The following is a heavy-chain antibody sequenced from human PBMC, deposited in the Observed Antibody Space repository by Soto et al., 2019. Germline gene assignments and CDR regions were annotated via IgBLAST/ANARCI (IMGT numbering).Heavy chain of an antibody. CDR3: ARDKGPRHYYYYGMDV. Sequence: QVQLVESGGGVVQPGRSLRLSCAASGFTFSSYAMHWVRQAPGKGLEWVAAISYDGSNKYYADSVKGRFTISRDNSKNTLYLQMNSLRAEDTAVYYCARDKGPRHYYYYGMDVWGQGTTVTVSS. J-gene: IGHJ6*02. V-gene: IGHV3-30-3*01. CDR1: GFTFSSYA. CDR2: ISYDGSNK.